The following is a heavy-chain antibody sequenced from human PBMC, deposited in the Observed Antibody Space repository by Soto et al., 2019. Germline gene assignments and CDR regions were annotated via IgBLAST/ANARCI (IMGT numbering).Heavy chain of an antibody. V-gene: IGHV3-30*18. CDR1: GFTFSSYG. D-gene: IGHD3-10*01. CDR2: ISYDGSNK. Sequence: GGSLRLSCAASGFTFSSYGMHWVRQAPGKGLEWVAVISYDGSNKYYADSVKGRFTISRDNSKNTLYLQMNSLRAEDTAVYYCAKDSGSYFSADHYFDYWGQGTLVTVSS. J-gene: IGHJ4*02. CDR3: AKDSGSYFSADHYFDY.